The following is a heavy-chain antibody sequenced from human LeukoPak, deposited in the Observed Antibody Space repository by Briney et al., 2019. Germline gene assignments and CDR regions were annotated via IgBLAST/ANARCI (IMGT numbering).Heavy chain of an antibody. V-gene: IGHV4-34*01. CDR2: INHSGST. CDR3: ARVDGRLDAFDI. Sequence: PSETLSLTCAVYGGSFSGYYWSWIRQPPGKGLEWIGEINHSGSTNYNPSLKSRVTISVDTSKNQFSLKLSSVTAADTAVYYCARVDGRLDAFDIWGQGTMVTVSS. J-gene: IGHJ3*02. D-gene: IGHD5-24*01. CDR1: GGSFSGYY.